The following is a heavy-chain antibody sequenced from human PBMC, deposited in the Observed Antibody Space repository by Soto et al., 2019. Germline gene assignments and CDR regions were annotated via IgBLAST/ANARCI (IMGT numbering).Heavy chain of an antibody. CDR3: ARYVYCYDK. D-gene: IGHD3-22*01. CDR2: INNNGGST. Sequence: EVQLVESGGGLVQPGGSLRLSCAASGFIFSNYAMHWVRQAPGKGLEYVSAINNNGGSTYYANSVKGRFTISRDNSKNTLYLLMGRVRAEEMVVYYCARYVYCYDKWGQGSLVTVSS. J-gene: IGHJ4*02. CDR1: GFIFSNYA. V-gene: IGHV3-64*01.